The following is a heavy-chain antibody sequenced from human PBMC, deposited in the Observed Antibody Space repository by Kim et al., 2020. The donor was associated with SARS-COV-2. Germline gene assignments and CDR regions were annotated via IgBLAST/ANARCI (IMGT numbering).Heavy chain of an antibody. J-gene: IGHJ6*03. D-gene: IGHD3-3*01. CDR1: GYTFTSYA. CDR3: ARAVGVPADNYFGVVILSYYYMKV. Sequence: ASVKVSCKASGYTFTSYAMNWVRQAPGQGLEWMGWINTNTGNPTYAQGFTGRFVFSLDTSVSTAYLQISSLKAEDTAVYYCARAVGVPADNYFGVVILSYYYMKVWGKGTAIPVPS. V-gene: IGHV7-4-1*02. CDR2: INTNTGNP.